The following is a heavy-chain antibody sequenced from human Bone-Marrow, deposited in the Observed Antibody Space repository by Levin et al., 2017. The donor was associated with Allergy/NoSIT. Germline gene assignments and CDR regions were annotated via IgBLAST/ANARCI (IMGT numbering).Heavy chain of an antibody. V-gene: IGHV3-30*04. D-gene: IGHD6-19*01. CDR3: APDPTGAVAALIDY. CDR2: ISYDGSNK. J-gene: IGHJ4*02. Sequence: GESLKISCAASGFTFSSYAMHWVRQAPGKGLEWVAVISYDGSNKYYADSVKGRFTISRDNSKNTLYLQMNSLRAEDTAVYYCAPDPTGAVAALIDYWGQGTLVTVSS. CDR1: GFTFSSYA.